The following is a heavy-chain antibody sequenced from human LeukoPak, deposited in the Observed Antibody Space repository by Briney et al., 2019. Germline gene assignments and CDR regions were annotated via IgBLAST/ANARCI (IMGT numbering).Heavy chain of an antibody. CDR3: ARGARYCSGGSCYPSYFDY. V-gene: IGHV1-2*02. J-gene: IGHJ4*02. CDR1: GYTFTGYY. Sequence: ASVKVSCKASGYTFTGYYTHWVRQAPGQGLEWMGWINPNSGGTNYAQKFQGRVTMTRDTSISTAYMELSRLRSDDTAVYYCARGARYCSGGSCYPSYFDYWGQGTLVTVSS. CDR2: INPNSGGT. D-gene: IGHD2-15*01.